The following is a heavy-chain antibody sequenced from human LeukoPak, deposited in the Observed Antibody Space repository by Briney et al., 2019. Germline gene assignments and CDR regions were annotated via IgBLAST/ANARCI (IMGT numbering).Heavy chain of an antibody. Sequence: SVKVSCKASGGTFGNYAITWVRQAPGQGLEWMGRIVPVLGFTNYPQRFQGRVTITADKSTTTAYMHLISLTSDDTAVYYCATEIGGGPYYFDYWGQGTLVTVSS. CDR2: IVPVLGFT. CDR1: GGTFGNYA. CDR3: ATEIGGGPYYFDY. D-gene: IGHD1-14*01. V-gene: IGHV1-69*04. J-gene: IGHJ4*02.